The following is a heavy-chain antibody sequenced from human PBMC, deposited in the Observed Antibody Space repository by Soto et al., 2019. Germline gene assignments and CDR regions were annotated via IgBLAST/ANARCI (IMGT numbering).Heavy chain of an antibody. CDR1: GYTFTDYY. Sequence: ASVKVPCKASGYTFTDYYIHWVRQAPGQGLEWMGWINPNSGATNYAQKFQGRVTMTRDTSISTAYMELSRLRSDDTAVYYCARDLVPAAISFYGMDVWGQGTTVTVSS. D-gene: IGHD2-2*01. CDR3: ARDLVPAAISFYGMDV. J-gene: IGHJ6*02. V-gene: IGHV1-2*02. CDR2: INPNSGAT.